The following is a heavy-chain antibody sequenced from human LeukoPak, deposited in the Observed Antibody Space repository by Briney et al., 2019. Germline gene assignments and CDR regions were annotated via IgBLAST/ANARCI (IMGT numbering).Heavy chain of an antibody. CDR2: TYHSGST. CDR1: GGSISSGGYS. V-gene: IGHV4-30-2*01. CDR3: ARGELLNNWFDP. J-gene: IGHJ5*02. D-gene: IGHD3-10*01. Sequence: SQTLSLTCAVSGGSISSGGYSWSWIRQPPGKGLEWIGYTYHSGSTYYNPSLKSRVTISVDRSKNQFSLKLSSVTAADTAVYYCARGELLNNWFDPWGQGTLVTVSS.